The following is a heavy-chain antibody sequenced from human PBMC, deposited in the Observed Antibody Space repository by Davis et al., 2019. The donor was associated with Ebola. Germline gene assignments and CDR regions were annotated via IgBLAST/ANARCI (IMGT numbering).Heavy chain of an antibody. CDR3: ARGNRYCSGDTCANWFDP. V-gene: IGHV3-74*01. J-gene: IGHJ5*02. D-gene: IGHD2-15*01. CDR2: INSDGSST. Sequence: HTGGSLRLSCAASGFTFSSYWMSWVRQAPGKGLVWVSRINSDGSSTSYADSVKGRFTISRDNAKNTLYLQMNSLRAEDTAVYYCARGNRYCSGDTCANWFDPWGQGTLVTVSS. CDR1: GFTFSSYW.